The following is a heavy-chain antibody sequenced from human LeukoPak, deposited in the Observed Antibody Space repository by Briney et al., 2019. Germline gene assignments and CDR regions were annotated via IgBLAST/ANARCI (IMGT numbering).Heavy chain of an antibody. CDR2: ISRGGGDI. Sequence: GRSLTLSCAASGFNFNDYAMTWVRQAPGKGLEWVSSISRGGGDIYYADSVKGRFIISRDDAKNSVNLQMNSLSVEDTAVYYCARDFIAATGLMESWGQGTLVTVSS. V-gene: IGHV3-21*01. J-gene: IGHJ4*02. CDR1: GFNFNDYA. CDR3: ARDFIAATGLMES. D-gene: IGHD6-13*01.